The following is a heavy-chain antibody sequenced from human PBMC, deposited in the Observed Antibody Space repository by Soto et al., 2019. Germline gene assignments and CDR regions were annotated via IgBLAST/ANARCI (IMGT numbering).Heavy chain of an antibody. D-gene: IGHD2-8*01. CDR2: INHSGST. CDR3: ARGARYCPNGVCSKYPGFDY. Sequence: SETLSLTCAVYGGSFSGYYWSWIRQPPGKGLEWIGEINHSGSTNYNPSLKSRVTISVDTSKNQFSLKLSSVTAADTAVYYCARGARYCPNGVCSKYPGFDYWGQGTLVTVSS. CDR1: GGSFSGYY. V-gene: IGHV4-34*01. J-gene: IGHJ4*02.